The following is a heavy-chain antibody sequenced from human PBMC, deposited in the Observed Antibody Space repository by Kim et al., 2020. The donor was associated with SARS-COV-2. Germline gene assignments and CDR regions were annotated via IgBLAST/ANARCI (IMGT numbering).Heavy chain of an antibody. CDR1: GGTFSSYA. CDR2: IIPIFGTA. J-gene: IGHJ4*02. V-gene: IGHV1-69*13. D-gene: IGHD6-13*01. CDR3: ARDLDSSSWGYFDY. Sequence: SVKVSCKASGGTFSSYAISWSRQAPGQGLELIGGIIPIFGTANYAQKFQGRVTITADESTSTAYMELSSLRSEDTAVYYCARDLDSSSWGYFDYWGQGTLVTVSS.